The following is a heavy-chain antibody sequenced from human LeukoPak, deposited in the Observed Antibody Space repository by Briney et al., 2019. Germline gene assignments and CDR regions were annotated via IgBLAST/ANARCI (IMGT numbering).Heavy chain of an antibody. CDR3: ARDQSDFWSVGYYYMDV. CDR1: GFTVSNNY. Sequence: GGSLSLSCAASGFTVSNNYMSWVRQAPGKGLEWVAAIYSGGSTYFADSVKGRFTISRDYSKKTLYLQMNSLRAEDTAVYYCARDQSDFWSVGYYYMDVWGKGTTVTVSS. D-gene: IGHD3-3*01. CDR2: IYSGGST. V-gene: IGHV3-53*01. J-gene: IGHJ6*03.